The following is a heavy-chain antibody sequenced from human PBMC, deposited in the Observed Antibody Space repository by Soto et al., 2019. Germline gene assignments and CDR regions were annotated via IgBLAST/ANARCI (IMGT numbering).Heavy chain of an antibody. V-gene: IGHV4-34*01. CDR2: INHSGST. CDR3: ARLRPIDNLLRYFDWLLPIDY. D-gene: IGHD3-9*01. CDR1: GGSFSGYY. J-gene: IGHJ4*02. Sequence: SETLSLTCAVYGGSFSGYYWSWIRQPPGKGLEWIGEINHSGSTNYNPSLKSRVTISVDTSKNQFSLKLSSVTAADTAVYYCARLRPIDNLLRYFDWLLPIDYWGEGTLVTVSS.